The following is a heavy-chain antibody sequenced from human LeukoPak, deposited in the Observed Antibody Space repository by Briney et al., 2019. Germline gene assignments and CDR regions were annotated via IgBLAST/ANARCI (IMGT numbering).Heavy chain of an antibody. J-gene: IGHJ6*03. CDR2: ISSSSSTI. Sequence: GGSLRLSCAASGFTFSSYSMNWVRQTPGKGLEWVSYISSSSSTIYYADSVKGRFTISRHNAKNSLYLQMNSLRAEDTAVYYCARRYSSSWYVPYYMDVWGKGTTVTVSS. CDR1: GFTFSSYS. D-gene: IGHD6-13*01. V-gene: IGHV3-48*01. CDR3: ARRYSSSWYVPYYMDV.